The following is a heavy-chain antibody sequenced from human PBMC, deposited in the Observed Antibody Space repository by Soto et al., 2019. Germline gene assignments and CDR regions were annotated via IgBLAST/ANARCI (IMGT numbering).Heavy chain of an antibody. J-gene: IGHJ4*02. CDR3: AKGGPDAFCGGGRCYFDS. Sequence: EVQLVASGGGLVQPGRSLRVSCAASGFTFDEYAMHWVRRVPGKGLEWVSSISWNGNIIGYAGSVKGRFTISRDNAKNSLYLQMNSLRPEDTALYFCAKGGPDAFCGGGRCYFDSWGQGTLVTVSS. CDR1: GFTFDEYA. D-gene: IGHD2-15*01. V-gene: IGHV3-9*01. CDR2: ISWNGNII.